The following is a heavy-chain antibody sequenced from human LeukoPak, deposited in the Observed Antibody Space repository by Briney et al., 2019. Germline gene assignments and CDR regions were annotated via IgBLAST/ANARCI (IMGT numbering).Heavy chain of an antibody. V-gene: IGHV4-61*01. CDR1: GYSISSGYY. Sequence: SETLSLTCTVSGYSISSGYYWVWIRQTPGKGLEWIGYIYYSGTTNYNPSLKSRVTISVDTSKNQFSLKLSSVTAADTAVYYCARVSWFPGTSYYYMDVWGKGTTVTVSS. D-gene: IGHD1-1*01. CDR2: IYYSGTT. CDR3: ARVSWFPGTSYYYMDV. J-gene: IGHJ6*03.